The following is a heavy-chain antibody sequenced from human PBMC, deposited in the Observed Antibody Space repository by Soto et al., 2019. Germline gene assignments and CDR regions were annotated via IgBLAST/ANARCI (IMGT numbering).Heavy chain of an antibody. CDR3: AVQYCSSTSCYRDY. Sequence: QVQLVQSGAEVKKPGSSVKVSCKASGGTFSSYTISWVRQAPGQGLEWMGRIIPILGIANYAQKFQGRVTVTADKSTSTAYMELSSLRSEGTSVYYCAVQYCSSTSCYRDYWGQGTLVTVSS. V-gene: IGHV1-69*02. J-gene: IGHJ4*02. CDR1: GGTFSSYT. D-gene: IGHD2-2*02. CDR2: IIPILGIA.